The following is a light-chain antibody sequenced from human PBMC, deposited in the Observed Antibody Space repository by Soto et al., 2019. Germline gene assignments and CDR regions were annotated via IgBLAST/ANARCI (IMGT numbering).Light chain of an antibody. CDR2: DVS. V-gene: IGLV2-14*01. CDR1: STDVGGYNY. Sequence: QSALTQPASVSGSPGQSITISCTGTSTDVGGYNYVSWYQQHPGKAPKLMIYDVSHRPSGVSNRFSGSKSGNTASLTISGLQAEDEGDYYCSSYTSSSTYVFVTGTKLTVL. CDR3: SSYTSSSTYV. J-gene: IGLJ1*01.